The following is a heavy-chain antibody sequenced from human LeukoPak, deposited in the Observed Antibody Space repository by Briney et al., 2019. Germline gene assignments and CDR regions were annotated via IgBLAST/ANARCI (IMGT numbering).Heavy chain of an antibody. CDR3: ARDGAAAGNADY. D-gene: IGHD6-13*01. CDR1: GFTFSSYS. Sequence: PGGSLRLSCAASGFTFSSYSMTWVRQAPGKGLEWVSSISSSSSYIYYADSVKGRFTISRDNAKNSLYLQMNSLRAEDTAVYYCARDGAAAGNADYWGQGTLVTVSS. CDR2: ISSSSSYI. V-gene: IGHV3-21*01. J-gene: IGHJ4*02.